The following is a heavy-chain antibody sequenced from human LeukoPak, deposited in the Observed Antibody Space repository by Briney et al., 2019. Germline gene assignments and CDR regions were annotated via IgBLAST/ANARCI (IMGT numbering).Heavy chain of an antibody. CDR1: GFTFTAYH. J-gene: IGHJ3*02. D-gene: IGHD6-19*01. Sequence: ASVKVSCKASGFTFTAYHMHWVRQAPGQGLEWMGWINPNSGGTNYAQKFQGRVTMTEDTSTDTAYMELSSLRSEDTAVYYCATDSSGGGGAFDIWGQGTMVTVSS. CDR3: ATDSSGGGGAFDI. V-gene: IGHV1-2*02. CDR2: INPNSGGT.